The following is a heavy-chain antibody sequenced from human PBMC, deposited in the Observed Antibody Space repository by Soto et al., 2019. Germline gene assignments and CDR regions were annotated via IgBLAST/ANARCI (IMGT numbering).Heavy chain of an antibody. CDR3: ATSGGYSGYENYYYYYMDV. D-gene: IGHD5-12*01. J-gene: IGHJ6*03. Sequence: GASVKVSCKVSGYTLTELSMHWVRQAPGKGLEWMGGFDPEDGETIYAQKLQGRVTMTEDTSTDTAYMELSSLRSEDTAVYYCATSGGYSGYENYYYYYMDVWGKGTTVTVSS. CDR2: FDPEDGET. CDR1: GYTLTELS. V-gene: IGHV1-24*01.